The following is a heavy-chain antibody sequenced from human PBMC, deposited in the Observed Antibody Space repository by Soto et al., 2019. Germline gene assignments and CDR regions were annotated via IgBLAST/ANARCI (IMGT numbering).Heavy chain of an antibody. CDR3: ARDGRDDYVWGSYRPTNAGYFDY. D-gene: IGHD3-16*02. CDR1: GFTFSSYA. Sequence: GGPLRLSCVASGFTFSSYAMHWVRQAPGKGLEWVAVISYDGSNKYYADSVKGRFTISRDNSKNTLYLQMNSLRAEDTAVYYCARDGRDDYVWGSYRPTNAGYFDYWGQGTLVTVSS. V-gene: IGHV3-30-3*01. J-gene: IGHJ4*02. CDR2: ISYDGSNK.